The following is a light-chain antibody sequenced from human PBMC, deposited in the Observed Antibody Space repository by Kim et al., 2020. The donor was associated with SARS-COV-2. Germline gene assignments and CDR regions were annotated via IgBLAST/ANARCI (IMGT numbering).Light chain of an antibody. Sequence: SYELTQPPSVSVAPGETATITCGGKNIGRKSVHWYQQKPGQAPVLVISYDTDRPSGIPERFSGSNSGNTATLTISRVEAGDEADYYGQVWDDGSVIFGGGTKLTVL. CDR3: QVWDDGSVI. CDR1: NIGRKS. J-gene: IGLJ2*01. CDR2: YDT. V-gene: IGLV3-21*04.